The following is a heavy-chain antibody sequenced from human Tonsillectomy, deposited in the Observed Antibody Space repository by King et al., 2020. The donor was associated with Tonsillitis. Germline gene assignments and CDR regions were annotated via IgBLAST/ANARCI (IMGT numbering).Heavy chain of an antibody. CDR2: IYYSGAT. V-gene: IGHV4-59*08. CDR1: GDSISRYY. Sequence: QLQESGPGLVKPSETLSLTCTVSGDSISRYYWSWIRQPPGKGLEWIGYIYYSGATNYNPSLKSRVTISIDTSKNQFSLRLTSVTATDTAVYYCAMNSGWPFYFDFWGQGTLVTVSS. D-gene: IGHD6-19*01. CDR3: AMNSGWPFYFDF. J-gene: IGHJ4*02.